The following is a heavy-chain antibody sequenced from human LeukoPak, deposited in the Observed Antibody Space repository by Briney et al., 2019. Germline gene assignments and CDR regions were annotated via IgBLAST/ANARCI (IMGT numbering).Heavy chain of an antibody. Sequence: PGGSLRLSXAASGFTFSSYGMHWVRQAPGKGLEWVAFIRYGGSNKYYADSVKGRFTISRDNSKNTLYLQMNSLRAEDTAVYYCAKVFYYFGSGSYYPASAFDYWGQGTLVTVSS. J-gene: IGHJ4*02. D-gene: IGHD3-10*01. CDR3: AKVFYYFGSGSYYPASAFDY. V-gene: IGHV3-30*02. CDR1: GFTFSSYG. CDR2: IRYGGSNK.